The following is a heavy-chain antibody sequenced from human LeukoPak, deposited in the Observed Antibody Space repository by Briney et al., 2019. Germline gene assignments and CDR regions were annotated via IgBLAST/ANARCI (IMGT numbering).Heavy chain of an antibody. D-gene: IGHD3-10*01. CDR2: VTASAGNT. Sequence: GRSLRLSCAASGFTFSSYAMSWVRQAPGKGLEWGSAVTASAGNTYYADSVKGRFTISRDNSKNTLYLQVNSLRAEDTAVYYCAKGDYYGSGSTFKNGMDVWGQGTTVTVSS. CDR1: GFTFSSYA. V-gene: IGHV3-23*01. CDR3: AKGDYYGSGSTFKNGMDV. J-gene: IGHJ6*02.